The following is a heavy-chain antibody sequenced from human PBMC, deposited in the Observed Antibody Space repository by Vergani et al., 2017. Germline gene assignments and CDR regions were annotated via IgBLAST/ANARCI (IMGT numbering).Heavy chain of an antibody. CDR1: GGSISSGGYS. V-gene: IGHV4-31*03. J-gene: IGHJ6*02. Sequence: QVQLQESGPGLVKPSQTLSLTCTVSGGSISSGGYSWSWLRQHPGKGLEWIGYIYYSGSTYYHPSLKSRVTISVDTSKNQFSLKLSSVTAADTAVYYCARDSGEFQHYGMDVWGQGTTVTVSS. CDR3: ARDSGEFQHYGMDV. CDR2: IYYSGST. D-gene: IGHD3-10*01.